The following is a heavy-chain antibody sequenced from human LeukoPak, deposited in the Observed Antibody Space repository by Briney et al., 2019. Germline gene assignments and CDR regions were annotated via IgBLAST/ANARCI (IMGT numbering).Heavy chain of an antibody. J-gene: IGHJ5*02. CDR3: ARALGEGPDGFDP. V-gene: IGHV4-4*02. D-gene: IGHD3-10*01. CDR2: IYHSGST. Sequence: SSGTLSLTCAVSGGSISSSNWWSWVRQPPGKGLEWIGEIYHSGSTNYNPSLKSRVTISVDKSKNQFSLKLSSVTAADTAVYYCARALGEGPDGFDPWGQGTLVTVSS. CDR1: GGSISSSNW.